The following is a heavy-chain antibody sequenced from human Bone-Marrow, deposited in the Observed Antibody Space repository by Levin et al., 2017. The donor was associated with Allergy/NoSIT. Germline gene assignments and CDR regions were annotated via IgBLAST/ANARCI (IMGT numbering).Heavy chain of an antibody. Sequence: PGGSLRLSCAASGFTFGDYAIHWVRQVPGKGLEWVSGISWNSAYTGYADSVKGRFTLSRDNAQNSVYLQMNSLRIDDTALYYCAKDTVGRGTTSFPSNYGMDVWGQGTTVTVSS. CDR3: AKDTVGRGTTSFPSNYGMDV. CDR2: ISWNSAYT. CDR1: GFTFGDYA. V-gene: IGHV3-9*01. D-gene: IGHD4-11*01. J-gene: IGHJ6*02.